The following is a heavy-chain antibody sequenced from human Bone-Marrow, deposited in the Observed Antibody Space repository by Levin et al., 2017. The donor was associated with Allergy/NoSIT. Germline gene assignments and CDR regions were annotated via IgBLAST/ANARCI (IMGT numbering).Heavy chain of an antibody. V-gene: IGHV3-66*01. CDR3: ARDPPGVAAAGSGY. D-gene: IGHD6-13*01. Sequence: GGSLRLSCAVSGFTVGNNYMSWVRQAPGKGLEWVSLIYSGGSTHHADSVRGRFTISRDSSKNTLYLQMNNLRVADTAVYYCARDPPGVAAAGSGYWGQGTLVTVSS. J-gene: IGHJ4*02. CDR2: IYSGGST. CDR1: GFTVGNNY.